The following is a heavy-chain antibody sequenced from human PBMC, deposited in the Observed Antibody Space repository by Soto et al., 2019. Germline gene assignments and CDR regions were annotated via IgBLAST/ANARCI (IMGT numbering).Heavy chain of an antibody. CDR3: ARGTRALITSFFAY. Sequence: AETLSLTCSVSGDAIINYYCVFIRHTPWRGLEWIGCVHESGSTDYNPSLRGRVIISLHTSKSQFSLSLRSATAADTATYYCARGTRALITSFFAYWGQGIPVTVSS. CDR2: VHESGST. J-gene: IGHJ4*02. V-gene: IGHV4-59*03. D-gene: IGHD1-20*01. CDR1: GDAIINYY.